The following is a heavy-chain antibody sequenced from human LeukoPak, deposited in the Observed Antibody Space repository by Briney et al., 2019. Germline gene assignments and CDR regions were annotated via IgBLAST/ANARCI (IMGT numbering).Heavy chain of an antibody. CDR3: ERERGGSGVDYYYYYMDV. V-gene: IGHV4-39*07. Sequence: SETLSLTCTVSGGSISSSSYYWGWIRQPPGKGLEWIGSIYYSGSNYYNPSLKSRVTISVDTSKNQFSLKLSSVTAADTAVYYCERERGGSGVDYYYYYMDVWGKGTTVTVSS. CDR1: GGSISSSSYY. J-gene: IGHJ6*03. CDR2: IYYSGSN. D-gene: IGHD3-10*01.